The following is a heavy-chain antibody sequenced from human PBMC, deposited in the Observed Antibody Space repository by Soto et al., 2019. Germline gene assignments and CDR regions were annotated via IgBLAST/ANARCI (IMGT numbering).Heavy chain of an antibody. CDR3: AGTGPTYAFDI. J-gene: IGHJ3*02. CDR2: INRGGST. V-gene: IGHV4-34*01. Sequence: QVQLQQWGAELLKPSETLSLTCAVYGDSFSGYYWSWIRQPPGKGLEWIGEINRGGSTTYNPSLTSRVTISVQTSKKQISLKMTSVTAADTAVYYCAGTGPTYAFDIWGQGTIVAVSS. CDR1: GDSFSGYY. D-gene: IGHD7-27*01.